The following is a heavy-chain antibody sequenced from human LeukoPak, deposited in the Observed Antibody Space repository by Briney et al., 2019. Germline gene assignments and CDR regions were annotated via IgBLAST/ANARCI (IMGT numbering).Heavy chain of an antibody. J-gene: IGHJ4*02. Sequence: GGSLRLSCAASGFTFSSYAMSWVRQAPGKGLEWVSAISGSGGSTYYADSVKGRFTISRDNSKNTLYLQMNSLRVEDTAVYYCARDPGLFYFDYWGQGTLVTVSS. D-gene: IGHD3-16*01. V-gene: IGHV3-23*01. CDR2: ISGSGGST. CDR3: ARDPGLFYFDY. CDR1: GFTFSSYA.